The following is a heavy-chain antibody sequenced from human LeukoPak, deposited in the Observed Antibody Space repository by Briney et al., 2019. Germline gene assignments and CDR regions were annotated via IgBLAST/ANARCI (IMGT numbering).Heavy chain of an antibody. J-gene: IGHJ5*02. V-gene: IGHV1-2*02. Sequence: GASVKVSCRASGYIFTDYYMHWVRQAPGQGLEWMGWINPNSDYTNYAQKFQGRVTMTRDTSIATSYMEVDSLTSDDTAVYYCARESACGTTNCLAPADWLDPWGQGTLVIVSS. D-gene: IGHD2-2*01. CDR2: INPNSDYT. CDR1: GYIFTDYY. CDR3: ARESACGTTNCLAPADWLDP.